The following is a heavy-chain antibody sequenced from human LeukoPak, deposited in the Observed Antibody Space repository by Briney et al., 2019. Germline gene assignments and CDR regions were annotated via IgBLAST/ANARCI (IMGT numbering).Heavy chain of an antibody. Sequence: PSETLSLTCTVSGGSISSYYWSWIRQPPGKGLEWIGYIDYSGSTNYYPSLKSRVTISVDTSKNQFSLKLSSVTAADTAVYYCASLAVAGTSASTPFDYWGQGTLVTVSS. D-gene: IGHD6-19*01. CDR2: IDYSGST. CDR1: GGSISSYY. J-gene: IGHJ4*02. V-gene: IGHV4-59*01. CDR3: ASLAVAGTSASTPFDY.